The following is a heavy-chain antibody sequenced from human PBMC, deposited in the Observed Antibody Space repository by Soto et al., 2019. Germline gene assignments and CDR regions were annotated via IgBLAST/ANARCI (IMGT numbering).Heavy chain of an antibody. Sequence: EVQLLESGGGLVQPGGSLGLSCAASGFTFSSYAMSWVRQAPGKGLEWVSAISGSGGSTYYADSVKGRFTISRDNSKNTLYLQMNSLRAEDTAVYYCAKDDQWLGKLFDYWGQGTLVTVSS. J-gene: IGHJ4*02. D-gene: IGHD6-19*01. CDR2: ISGSGGST. CDR3: AKDDQWLGKLFDY. V-gene: IGHV3-23*01. CDR1: GFTFSSYA.